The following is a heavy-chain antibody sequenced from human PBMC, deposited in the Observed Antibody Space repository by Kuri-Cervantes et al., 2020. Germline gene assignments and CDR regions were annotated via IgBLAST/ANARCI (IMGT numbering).Heavy chain of an antibody. CDR3: ARDWGGGSYYYYYYYGMDV. D-gene: IGHD1-26*01. J-gene: IGHJ6*02. Sequence: ASVKVSCKASGYTFTTYAIQWVRQAPGQGLEWMGWINPNSGGTNYAQKLQGRVTMTTDTSTSTAYMELRSLRSDDTAVYYCARDWGGGSYYYYYYYGMDVWGQGTTVTVSS. CDR2: INPNSGGT. V-gene: IGHV1-18*01. CDR1: GYTFTTYA.